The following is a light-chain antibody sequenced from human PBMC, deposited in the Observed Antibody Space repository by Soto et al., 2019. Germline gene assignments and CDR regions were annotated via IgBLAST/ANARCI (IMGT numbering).Light chain of an antibody. CDR3: QKYSSAPWT. CDR2: SAS. V-gene: IGKV1-27*01. J-gene: IGKJ1*01. Sequence: DIQMTQSPSSLSASVGDRVTITCRASQGISNYLAWYQQKPGKVPKLLIYSASTLQSGFPSRFSGSGSGTDFTLTIISLQPEDVAAYYCQKYSSAPWTFGQGTKFEFK. CDR1: QGISNY.